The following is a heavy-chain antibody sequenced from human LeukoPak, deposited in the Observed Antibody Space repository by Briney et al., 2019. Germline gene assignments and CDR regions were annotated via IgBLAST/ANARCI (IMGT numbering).Heavy chain of an antibody. CDR2: IYYSGST. CDR3: ARTYYYYMDV. CDR1: GGSLSNKY. J-gene: IGHJ6*03. Sequence: SETLSLTCTVSGGSLSNKYWSWLRQPPGKGLEWIGYIYYSGSTNYNPSLTSRVTISVDTSKNQFSLKLSSVTAADTAVYYCARTYYYYMDVWGKGTTVTISS. V-gene: IGHV4-59*01.